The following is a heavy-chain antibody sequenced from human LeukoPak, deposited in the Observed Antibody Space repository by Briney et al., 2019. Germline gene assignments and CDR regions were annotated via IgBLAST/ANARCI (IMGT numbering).Heavy chain of an antibody. CDR2: INHSGST. CDR3: ARGGFSDNWFDP. CDR1: GGSFSGYY. D-gene: IGHD2-15*01. V-gene: IGHV4-34*01. J-gene: IGHJ5*02. Sequence: SETLSLTCAVYGGSFSGYYWSWIRQPPGKGLEWIGEINHSGSTNYNPSLKSRVAISVDTSKNQFSLKLSSVTAADTAVYYCARGGFSDNWFDPWGQGTLVTVSS.